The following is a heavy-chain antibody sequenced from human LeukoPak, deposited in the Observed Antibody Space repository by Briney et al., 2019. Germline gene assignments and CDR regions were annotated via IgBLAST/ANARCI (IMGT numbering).Heavy chain of an antibody. J-gene: IGHJ5*02. D-gene: IGHD1-26*01. CDR2: INPTGGST. V-gene: IGHV1-46*01. CDR3: ARDNSVGDDAWWFDP. Sequence: ASVKVSCKASGYTFTSYYMHWVRQAPGQGLEWMGLINPTGGSTGYAQKFQGRVTMTRDMSTSTDYMELSSLRSEDTAIYYCARDNSVGDDAWWFDPWGQGTLVTVSS. CDR1: GYTFTSYY.